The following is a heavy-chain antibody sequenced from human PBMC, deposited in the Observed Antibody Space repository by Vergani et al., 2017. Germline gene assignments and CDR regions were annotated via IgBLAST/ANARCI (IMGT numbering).Heavy chain of an antibody. Sequence: EVQLLESGGGSAQPGESLRLSCVASGFTFTAHGLNWVRQAPGKGLEWVSGISGQNFRTHYADSVKGRFTISRDDSKNTVYLQINSLRAEDTAFYYCAKDLYSSSWYSRPNDAFDIWGQGTMVTVSS. CDR1: GFTFTAHG. CDR3: AKDLYSSSWYSRPNDAFDI. D-gene: IGHD6-13*01. V-gene: IGHV3-23*01. J-gene: IGHJ3*02. CDR2: ISGQNFRT.